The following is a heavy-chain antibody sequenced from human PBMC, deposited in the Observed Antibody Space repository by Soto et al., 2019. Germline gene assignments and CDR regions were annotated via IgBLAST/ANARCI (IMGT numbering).Heavy chain of an antibody. J-gene: IGHJ4*02. CDR1: GGSISSGDYY. CDR3: ARSSRGITGTALHDY. D-gene: IGHD1-20*01. CDR2: IYYSGST. Sequence: SETLSLTCNVSGGSISSGDYYWSWIRQPTGKGLEWIGYIYYSGSTSYNPSLKSRVTISVDTSKNQFSLKLSSVTAADTAVYYCARSSRGITGTALHDYWGQGTLVTVSS. V-gene: IGHV4-30-4*01.